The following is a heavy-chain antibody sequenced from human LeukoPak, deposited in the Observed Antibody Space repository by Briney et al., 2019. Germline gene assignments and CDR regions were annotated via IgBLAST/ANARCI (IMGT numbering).Heavy chain of an antibody. D-gene: IGHD3-3*01. Sequence: ASVKVSCKASGYTFTGYYMHWVRQAPGQGLEWMGWINPNSGGTNYAQKFQGRVTMTRDTSISTAYMELSRLRSDDTAVYYCARDTSTIFGVVINYYYYMDVWGKGTTVTVSS. CDR1: GYTFTGYY. CDR3: ARDTSTIFGVVINYYYYMDV. J-gene: IGHJ6*03. CDR2: INPNSGGT. V-gene: IGHV1-2*02.